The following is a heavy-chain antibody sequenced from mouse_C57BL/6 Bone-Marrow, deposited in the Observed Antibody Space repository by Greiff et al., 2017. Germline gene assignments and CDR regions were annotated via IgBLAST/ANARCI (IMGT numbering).Heavy chain of an antibody. Sequence: QVQLQQSGAELMKPGASVKLSCKATGYTFTGYWIEWVKQRPGHGLEWIGEILTGSGSTNYNEKFKGKATFTADTSSNTAYMQRSSLTTEDSAIYYGASGECLPHYVGYWDQGTTLTVTS. D-gene: IGHD5-1*01. CDR1: GYTFTGYW. V-gene: IGHV1-9*01. CDR3: ASGECLPHYVGY. J-gene: IGHJ2*01. CDR2: ILTGSGST.